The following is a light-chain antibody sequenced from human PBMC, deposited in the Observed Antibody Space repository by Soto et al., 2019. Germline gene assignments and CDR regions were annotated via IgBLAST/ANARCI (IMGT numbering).Light chain of an antibody. J-gene: IGLJ2*01. CDR1: SSNIGNNYNY. Sequence: QSVLTQPPSVSAAPGQTVTISCSGSSSNIGNNYNYVSWYQQLPGTVPKVLIYDNNQRPSGIPDRFSGSKSGTSATLAITGLQTGDEADYYCETWDSSLSAHVFGGGTKLTVL. CDR3: ETWDSSLSAHV. V-gene: IGLV1-51*01. CDR2: DNN.